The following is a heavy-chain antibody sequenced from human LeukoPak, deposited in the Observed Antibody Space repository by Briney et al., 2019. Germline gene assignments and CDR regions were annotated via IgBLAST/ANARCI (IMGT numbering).Heavy chain of an antibody. D-gene: IGHD3-10*01. CDR2: ISSSSSYI. CDR3: ASPLGHPSRRYWYFDL. V-gene: IGHV3-21*01. J-gene: IGHJ2*01. Sequence: GGSLRLSCAASGFTFGSYSMNWVRQAPGKGLEWVSSISSSSSYIYYADSVKGRFTISRDNAKNSLYLQMNSLRAEDTAVYYCASPLGHPSRRYWYFDLWGRGTLVTVSS. CDR1: GFTFGSYS.